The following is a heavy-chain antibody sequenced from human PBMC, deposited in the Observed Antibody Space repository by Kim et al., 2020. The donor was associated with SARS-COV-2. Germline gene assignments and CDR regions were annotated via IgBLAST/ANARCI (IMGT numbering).Heavy chain of an antibody. CDR2: IYSGGST. V-gene: IGHV3-66*01. CDR1: GFTVSSNY. D-gene: IGHD1-7*01. Sequence: GGSLRLSCAASGFTVSSNYMSWVRQAPGKGLEWVSVIYSGGSTYYADSVKGRFTISRDNSKNTLYLQMNSLRAEDTAVYYCAREVGNSYYYYGMDVWGHGTTVTVSS. J-gene: IGHJ6*02. CDR3: AREVGNSYYYYGMDV.